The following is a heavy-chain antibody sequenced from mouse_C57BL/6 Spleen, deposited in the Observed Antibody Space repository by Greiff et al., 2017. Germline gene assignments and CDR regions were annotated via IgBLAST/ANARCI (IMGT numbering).Heavy chain of an antibody. CDR3: ARAWDENYFDY. J-gene: IGHJ2*01. CDR1: GYTFTSYW. D-gene: IGHD4-1*01. Sequence: VQLQQPGAELVMPGASVKLSCKASGYTFTSYWMPWVKQRPGQGLEWIGEINPSDSYTNYNQKFKGKSTLTVDKSSSTAYMQLSSLTSEDSAVDYCARAWDENYFDYWGQGTTLTVSS. V-gene: IGHV1-69*01. CDR2: INPSDSYT.